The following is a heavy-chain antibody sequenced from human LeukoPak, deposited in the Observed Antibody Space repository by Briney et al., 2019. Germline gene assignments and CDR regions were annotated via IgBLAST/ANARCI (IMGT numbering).Heavy chain of an antibody. CDR3: ARAPGGYSGYDPLDY. CDR1: GSTFSSYA. V-gene: IGHV3-33*08. J-gene: IGHJ4*02. D-gene: IGHD5-12*01. CDR2: IWYDGSKE. Sequence: GGSLRLSCAASGSTFSSYAMHWVRQAPGKGLEWVAVIWYDGSKEYYAESVKGRFTISRDNSNNTLYLQMSGLRVDDTAVYYCARAPGGYSGYDPLDYWGQGTLVTVSS.